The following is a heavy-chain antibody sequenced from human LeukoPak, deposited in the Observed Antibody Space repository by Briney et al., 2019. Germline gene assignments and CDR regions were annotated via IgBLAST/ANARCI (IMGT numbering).Heavy chain of an antibody. D-gene: IGHD2-15*01. Sequence: SVKVSCKASGGTFSSYAISWVRQAPGQGLEWMGRIIPIFGTANYAQKFQGRVTITTDESTSTAYMELSSLRSKDTAVYYCARDGTAVVVVAATHRAFDIWGQGTMVTVSS. CDR1: GGTFSSYA. CDR2: IIPIFGTA. J-gene: IGHJ3*02. V-gene: IGHV1-69*05. CDR3: ARDGTAVVVVAATHRAFDI.